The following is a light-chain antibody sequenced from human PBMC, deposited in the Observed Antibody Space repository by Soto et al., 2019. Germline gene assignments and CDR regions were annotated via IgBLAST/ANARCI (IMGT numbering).Light chain of an antibody. CDR2: RGN. J-gene: IGLJ1*01. V-gene: IGLV3-1*01. Sequence: SSELPQPPSVSVSPGQTARITCSGDKLGNKFPCWYQVKPGQSPVLVIYRGNNRPSGIPERFSGSSSGNTATLAISGTQAMDEADYYCQAWDSSIHDVFGTGTKVTVL. CDR3: QAWDSSIHDV. CDR1: KLGNKF.